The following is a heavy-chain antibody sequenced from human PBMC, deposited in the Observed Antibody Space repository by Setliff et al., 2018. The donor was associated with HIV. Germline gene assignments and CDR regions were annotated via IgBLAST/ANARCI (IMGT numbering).Heavy chain of an antibody. CDR2: IYSGGTT. CDR3: ARSPQGGYFDY. V-gene: IGHV3-53*01. CDR1: GFTVSSNY. J-gene: IGHJ4*03. Sequence: GESLKISCAASGFTVSSNYMNWVRQAPGKGLEWVSIIYSGGTTYYADSVKGRFTISRDNSKNTLYLQMNSLRVGDTAVYHCARSPQGGYFDYWGQGTLVTVSS.